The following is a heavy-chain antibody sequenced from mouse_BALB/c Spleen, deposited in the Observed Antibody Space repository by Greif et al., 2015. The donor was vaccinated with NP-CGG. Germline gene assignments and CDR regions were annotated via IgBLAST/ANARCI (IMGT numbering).Heavy chain of an antibody. CDR1: GLTFSSFG. Sequence: EVKVVESGGGLVQPGGSRKLSCAASGLTFSSFGMHWVRQAPEKGLEWVAYISSGSSTIYYADTVKGRFTISRDNPKNTLFLQMTSLRSEDTAMYYCARYGGYYSFAYWGQGTLVTVSA. CDR2: ISSGSSTI. J-gene: IGHJ3*01. CDR3: ARYGGYYSFAY. D-gene: IGHD2-3*01. V-gene: IGHV5-17*02.